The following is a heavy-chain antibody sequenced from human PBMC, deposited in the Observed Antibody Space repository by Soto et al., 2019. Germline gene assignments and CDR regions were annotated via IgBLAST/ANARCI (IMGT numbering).Heavy chain of an antibody. CDR2: ISGTGVYI. V-gene: IGHV3-21*01. CDR1: GFTFSNYN. J-gene: IGHJ5*02. CDR3: AREGALKPFSS. Sequence: GGSLRLSCVASGFTFSNYNMNWVRQAPGKGLEWVSHISGTGVYIHYADAVKGRFTIARDNAKSSVYLQMNSLRAEDTAVYYCAREGALKPFSSWGQGALVTVSS.